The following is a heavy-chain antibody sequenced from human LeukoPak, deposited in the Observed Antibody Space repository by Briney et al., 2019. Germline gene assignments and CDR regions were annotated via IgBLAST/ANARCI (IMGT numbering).Heavy chain of an antibody. CDR1: GFPFGTYS. Sequence: GGSLRLSCAASGFPFGTYSMNWVRQAPGKGLEWVSSISSSSSYIYYADSVKGRFTISRDNAKNSLYLQMNSLRAEDTAVYYCARDLRRAVTMVRGNKNDYWGQGTLVTVSS. D-gene: IGHD3-10*01. J-gene: IGHJ4*02. CDR2: ISSSSSYI. V-gene: IGHV3-21*01. CDR3: ARDLRRAVTMVRGNKNDY.